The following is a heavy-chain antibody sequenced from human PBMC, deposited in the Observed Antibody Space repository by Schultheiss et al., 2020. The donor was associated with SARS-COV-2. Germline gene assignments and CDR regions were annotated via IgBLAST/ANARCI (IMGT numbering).Heavy chain of an antibody. J-gene: IGHJ4*02. CDR1: GFTFTSYW. CDR2: ISSSSSYI. V-gene: IGHV3-21*05. CDR3: AKGGYDYVAYFDY. D-gene: IGHD5-12*01. Sequence: GGSLRLSCAASGFTFTSYWMSWIRQAPGKGLEWVSYISSSSSYIYYADSVKGRFTISRDNAKNSLYLQMNSLRAEDTALYYCAKGGYDYVAYFDYWGQGTLVTVSS.